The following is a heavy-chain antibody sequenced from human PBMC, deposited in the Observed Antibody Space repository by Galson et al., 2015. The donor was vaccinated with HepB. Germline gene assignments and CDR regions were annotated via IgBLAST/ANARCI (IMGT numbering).Heavy chain of an antibody. D-gene: IGHD3-22*01. V-gene: IGHV3-48*02. Sequence: SLRLSCAASGFTFRTYSMNWVRQAPGKGLEWISYINSVSSTMYYADSVKGRFTISRDNAKNSLYLQMNILRDEDTAVYYCARDGAPYYYDSSGYLDYWGQGTLVTVSA. CDR3: ARDGAPYYYDSSGYLDY. CDR2: INSVSSTM. J-gene: IGHJ4*02. CDR1: GFTFRTYS.